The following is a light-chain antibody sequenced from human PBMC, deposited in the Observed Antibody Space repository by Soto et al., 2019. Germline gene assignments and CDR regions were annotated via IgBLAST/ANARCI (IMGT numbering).Light chain of an antibody. CDR3: AAWDGSHVV. V-gene: IGLV1-44*01. J-gene: IGLJ2*01. CDR2: NNN. Sequence: QSVLTQPPSASGTPGQRVTISCSRSSSNIGSNTVNWYQKLPGMAPKLLMYNNNQRPSGVPDRFSGSTSGTSASLAISGLQSEDEADYYCAAWDGSHVVFGGGTKVTVL. CDR1: SSNIGSNT.